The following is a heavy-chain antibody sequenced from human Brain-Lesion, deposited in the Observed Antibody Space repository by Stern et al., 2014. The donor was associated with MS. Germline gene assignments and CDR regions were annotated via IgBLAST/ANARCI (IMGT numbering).Heavy chain of an antibody. D-gene: IGHD5-18*01. CDR2: IYTTGRT. CDR1: GGSVGSGSYD. Sequence: VQLVESGPGLVKPSQTLSLTCTVSGGSVGSGSYDWSWIRQPAGKGLEWIGRIYTTGRTYYNPSLKSRVSISIDPSKNHFPLKLTSVTAADTAVYYCARDKEDTNMAFRYFDNWGQGTLVTVSS. CDR3: ARDKEDTNMAFRYFDN. V-gene: IGHV4-61*02. J-gene: IGHJ4*02.